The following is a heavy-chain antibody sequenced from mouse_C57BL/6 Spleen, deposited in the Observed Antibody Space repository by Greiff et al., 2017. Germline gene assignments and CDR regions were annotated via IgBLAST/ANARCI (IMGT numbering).Heavy chain of an antibody. CDR2: IDPENGDT. CDR1: GFNIKDDY. CDR3: TTYSNPAWLAY. Sequence: VQLKQSGPELVRPGASVKLSCKASGFNIKDDYMHWVKQRHEKSLEWIGWIDPENGDTEYDPKFQGKATITADTSSNTAYLQLSSLTSEDTAVYYCTTYSNPAWLAYWGQGTLVTVSA. V-gene: IGHV14-4*01. D-gene: IGHD2-5*01. J-gene: IGHJ3*01.